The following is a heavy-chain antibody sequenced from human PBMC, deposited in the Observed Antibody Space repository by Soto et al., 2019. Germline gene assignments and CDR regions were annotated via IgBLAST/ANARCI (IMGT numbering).Heavy chain of an antibody. V-gene: IGHV4-31*03. CDR2: IYYSGST. CDR1: GGSISSGGYY. D-gene: IGHD3-22*01. J-gene: IGHJ4*02. CDR3: ARVASSGYYDFDY. Sequence: TLSLTCTVSGGSISSGGYYWSWIRQHPGKGLEWIGYIYYSGSTYYNPSLKSRVTISVDTSKNQFSLKLTSVTAADTAVYYCARVASSGYYDFDYWGQGTLVTVSS.